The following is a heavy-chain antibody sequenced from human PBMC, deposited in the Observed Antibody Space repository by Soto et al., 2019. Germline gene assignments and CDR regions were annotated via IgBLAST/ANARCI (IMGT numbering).Heavy chain of an antibody. CDR1: GFSFSGYS. Sequence: GESLKISCAASGFSFSGYSMNWVRQAPGKGLEWISYISSLSTPRYYAESVERRFIISTDNAKNSLYLQMNRLRDEDTAVYLCAGEASLGASSFDYWGQGNLVTVSS. V-gene: IGHV3-48*02. D-gene: IGHD1-26*01. CDR3: AGEASLGASSFDY. J-gene: IGHJ4*02. CDR2: ISSLSTPR.